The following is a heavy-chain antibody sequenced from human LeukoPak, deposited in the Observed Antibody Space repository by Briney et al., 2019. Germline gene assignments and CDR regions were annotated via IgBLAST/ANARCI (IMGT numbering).Heavy chain of an antibody. CDR1: GYTFTGYY. V-gene: IGHV1-2*06. D-gene: IGHD3-22*01. CDR3: ARDRGYYDSTDY. Sequence: ASVKVSCKASGYTFTGYYMHWVRQAPGQGLEWMGRINPNSGDTNYAQKFQGRVTMTRDTSISTAYMELSRLRSADTAVYYCARDRGYYDSTDYWGQGTLVTVSS. J-gene: IGHJ4*02. CDR2: INPNSGDT.